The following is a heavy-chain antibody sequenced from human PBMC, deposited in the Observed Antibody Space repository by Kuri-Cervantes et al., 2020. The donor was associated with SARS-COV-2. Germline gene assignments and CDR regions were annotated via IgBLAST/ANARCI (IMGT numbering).Heavy chain of an antibody. J-gene: IGHJ4*02. CDR1: GGSISSSSYY. Sequence: SETLSLTCTASGGSISSSSYYWGWIRQPPGKGLEWIGSIYYSGSTYYNPSLKSRVTISVDTSKNQFSLKLSSVTAADTAVYYCARDLWNTARGVYDYWGQGTLVTVSS. V-gene: IGHV4-39*02. D-gene: IGHD5-18*01. CDR2: IYYSGST. CDR3: ARDLWNTARGVYDY.